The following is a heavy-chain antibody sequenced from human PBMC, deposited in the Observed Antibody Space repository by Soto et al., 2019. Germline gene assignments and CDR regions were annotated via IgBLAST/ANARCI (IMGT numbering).Heavy chain of an antibody. CDR3: ARDPGYSGFDFDY. CDR2: IWYDGSKK. CDR1: GFTFSSHA. D-gene: IGHD5-12*01. V-gene: IGHV3-33*01. Sequence: ESWGGVVQPGRSLRLSCAASGFTFSSHAMHWVRQAPGKGLEWVAVIWYDGSKKYYADSVKGRFTVARDDSKNTLSLQMNSLRVEDPAVYYCARDPGYSGFDFDYWGQGTLVTVSS. J-gene: IGHJ4*02.